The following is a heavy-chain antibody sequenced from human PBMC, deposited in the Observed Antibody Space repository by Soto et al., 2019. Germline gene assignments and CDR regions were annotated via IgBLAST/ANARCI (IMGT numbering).Heavy chain of an antibody. CDR3: AKGYRFGYDFLFPDY. CDR1: GFAFSAYA. D-gene: IGHD3-3*01. CDR2: IDNSGGTT. V-gene: IGHV3-23*01. J-gene: IGHJ4*02. Sequence: GGSLRLSCAASGFAFSAYAMGWVRQAPGKGLEWVSSIDNSGGTTYYADSVKGRFTISRDNSKNTLYLQLNSLRAEDTAVYYCAKGYRFGYDFLFPDYWGQGTLVTVSS.